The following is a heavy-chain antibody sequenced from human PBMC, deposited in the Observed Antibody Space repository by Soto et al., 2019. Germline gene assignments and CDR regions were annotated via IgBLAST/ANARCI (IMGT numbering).Heavy chain of an antibody. J-gene: IGHJ2*01. Sequence: SETLSLTCAVYGGSFSGYYWSWIRQPPGKGLEWIGEINHSGSTNYNPSLKSRVTISVDTSKNQFSLKLSSVTAADTAVYYCAEKKRGWYFDLWGRGTLVTVSS. CDR3: AEKKRGWYFDL. CDR1: GGSFSGYY. D-gene: IGHD3-10*01. CDR2: INHSGST. V-gene: IGHV4-34*01.